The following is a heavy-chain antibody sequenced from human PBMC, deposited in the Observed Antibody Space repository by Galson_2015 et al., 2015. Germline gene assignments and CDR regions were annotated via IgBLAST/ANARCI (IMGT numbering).Heavy chain of an antibody. CDR1: GFTFSSYR. V-gene: IGHV3-21*01. J-gene: IGHJ4*02. Sequence: SLRLSCAASGFTFSSYRMNWVRQAPGKGLEWVSSISSSSSYIYYADSVKGRFTISRDNAKNSLYLQMNSLRAEDTAVYYCARGPYYYDSSGYYFDYWRQGTLVAVSS. D-gene: IGHD3-22*01. CDR2: ISSSSSYI. CDR3: ARGPYYYDSSGYYFDY.